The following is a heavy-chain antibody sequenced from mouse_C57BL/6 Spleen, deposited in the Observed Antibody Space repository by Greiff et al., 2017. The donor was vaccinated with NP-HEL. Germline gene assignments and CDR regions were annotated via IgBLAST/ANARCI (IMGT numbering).Heavy chain of an antibody. CDR3: ARYYSGYFDV. Sequence: QVQLQQSGAELVRPGASVKLSCKASGYTFTDYYINWVKQRPGQGLEWIARIYPGSGNTYYNEKFKGKATLTADKSSSTAYMQLSSLTSDDSAVYVCARYYSGYFDVWGTGTTVTVSS. V-gene: IGHV1-76*01. CDR2: IYPGSGNT. CDR1: GYTFTDYY. J-gene: IGHJ1*03. D-gene: IGHD2-12*01.